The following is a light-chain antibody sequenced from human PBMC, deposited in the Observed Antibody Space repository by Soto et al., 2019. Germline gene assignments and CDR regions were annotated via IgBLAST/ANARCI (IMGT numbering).Light chain of an antibody. J-gene: IGKJ2*01. CDR2: AAS. CDR1: RGISTW. Sequence: DIQMTQSPSSVSASVGDRVTITCRASRGISTWVAWYQQKPGKVPKLLIYAASSLQSGVPSRFSGSASGTEFTLTISSLQPEDFATYYCQQANSFPYTFGQGTKVEIK. V-gene: IGKV1-12*01. CDR3: QQANSFPYT.